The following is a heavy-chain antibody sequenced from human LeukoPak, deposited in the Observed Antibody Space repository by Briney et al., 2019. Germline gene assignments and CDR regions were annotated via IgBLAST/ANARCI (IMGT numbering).Heavy chain of an antibody. Sequence: GGSLRLSCAASGFTFSSYAMSWVCQAPGKGLEWVSAISGSGGSTYYADSVKGRFTISRDNSKNTLYLQMNSLRAGDTAVYYCARSAYYYDSSGYYAFDIWGQGTMVTVSS. J-gene: IGHJ3*02. CDR1: GFTFSSYA. CDR2: ISGSGGST. V-gene: IGHV3-23*01. CDR3: ARSAYYYDSSGYYAFDI. D-gene: IGHD3-22*01.